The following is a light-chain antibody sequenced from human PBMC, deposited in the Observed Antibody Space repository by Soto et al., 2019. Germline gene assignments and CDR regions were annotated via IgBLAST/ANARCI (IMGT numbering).Light chain of an antibody. V-gene: IGLV1-44*01. CDR1: SSNIGTNT. CDR3: AAWDDSLNGPV. J-gene: IGLJ2*01. Sequence: QAVVTQPPSASGTPGQRVTISCSGGSSNIGTNTVNWYQQIPGTAPKLLIYISDQRPSGVPDRFSGSKSGASASLAISGLQSEDEADYYCAAWDDSLNGPVFGGGTKVTVL. CDR2: ISD.